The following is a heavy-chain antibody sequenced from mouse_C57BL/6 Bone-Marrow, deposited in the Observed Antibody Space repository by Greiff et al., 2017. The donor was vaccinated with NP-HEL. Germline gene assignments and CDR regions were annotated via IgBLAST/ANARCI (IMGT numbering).Heavy chain of an antibody. CDR3: ASGYYYGP. V-gene: IGHV1-50*01. D-gene: IGHD1-1*01. J-gene: IGHJ3*01. CDR2: IDPSDSYT. CDR1: GYTFTSYW. Sequence: QVQLQQPGAELVKPGASVKLSCKASGYTFTSYWMQWVKQRPGQGLEWIGEIDPSDSYTNYNQKFKGKATLTVDTSSSTAYMQLSSLTSEDSAVYYCASGYYYGPWGQGTLVTVSA.